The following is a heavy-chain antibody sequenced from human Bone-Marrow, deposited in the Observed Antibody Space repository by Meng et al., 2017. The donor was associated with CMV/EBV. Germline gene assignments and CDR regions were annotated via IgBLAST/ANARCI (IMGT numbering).Heavy chain of an antibody. V-gene: IGHV3-7*01. CDR2: IKQDGSEK. CDR3: ARSLGD. D-gene: IGHD2-15*01. Sequence: GGSLRLSCAASGFTVSSNYMSWVRQAPGKGLEWVANIKQDGSEKYYVDSVKGRFTIARDNAKNSLFLHMNSLRVEDTAVYYCARSLGDWGQGTLVTVSS. CDR1: GFTVSSNY. J-gene: IGHJ4*02.